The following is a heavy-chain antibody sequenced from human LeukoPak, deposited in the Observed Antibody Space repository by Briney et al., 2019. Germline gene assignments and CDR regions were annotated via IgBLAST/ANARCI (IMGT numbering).Heavy chain of an antibody. D-gene: IGHD6-13*01. J-gene: IGHJ4*02. CDR3: ARGGRASIAAAGPRDY. Sequence: GASVKVSCKASGYTFTSYDISWVRQAPGQGLEWMGWISAYNGNTNYAQKLQGRVTMTTDTSTSTAYMELRSLRSDDTAVYYCARGGRASIAAAGPRDYWGQGTPVTVSS. V-gene: IGHV1-18*04. CDR1: GYTFTSYD. CDR2: ISAYNGNT.